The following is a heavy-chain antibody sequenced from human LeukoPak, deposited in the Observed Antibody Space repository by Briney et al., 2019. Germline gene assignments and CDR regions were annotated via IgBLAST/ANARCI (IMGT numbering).Heavy chain of an antibody. CDR3: ARVFGGVILGDSNYSR. J-gene: IGHJ4*02. Sequence: GGSLRLSCAASGFTLSSYRMHWVGQAPGKGLVWVSRINTDGSSTNYADSVKGRFTISRDNAKNTLYLQMNSLRVEDTAVYFCARVFGGVILGDSNYSRWGQGTLVTVSS. CDR1: GFTLSSYR. D-gene: IGHD3-3*01. CDR2: INTDGSST. V-gene: IGHV3-74*01.